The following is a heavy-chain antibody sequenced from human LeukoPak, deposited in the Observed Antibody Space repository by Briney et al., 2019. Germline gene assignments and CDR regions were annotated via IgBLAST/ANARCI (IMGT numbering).Heavy chain of an antibody. D-gene: IGHD4-17*01. V-gene: IGHV1-69*06. CDR3: ARDLYGDYGDDY. CDR2: IIPIFGTA. CDR1: GGTFSSHA. J-gene: IGHJ4*02. Sequence: SVKVSCKASGGTFSSHAISWVRQSPGQGLEWMGGIIPIFGTANYAQKFQGRVTITADKSTSTAYMELSSLRSEDTAVYYCARDLYGDYGDDYWGQGTLVTVSS.